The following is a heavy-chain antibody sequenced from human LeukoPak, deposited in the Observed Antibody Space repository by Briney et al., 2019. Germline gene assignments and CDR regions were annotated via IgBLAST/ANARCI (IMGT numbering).Heavy chain of an antibody. CDR3: ARAGRYYLGYFDL. CDR2: INPRGGST. D-gene: IGHD3-22*01. V-gene: IGHV1-46*04. Sequence: ASVTVSCKPSGYTFTDYYIHWVRQAPGQGREWMGVINPRGGSTNYAQTLQGRLTTTRDTSPSTVCMELSRLRSADTAPHFSARAGRYYLGYFDLWGRGTLVTVSS. J-gene: IGHJ4*02. CDR1: GYTFTDYY.